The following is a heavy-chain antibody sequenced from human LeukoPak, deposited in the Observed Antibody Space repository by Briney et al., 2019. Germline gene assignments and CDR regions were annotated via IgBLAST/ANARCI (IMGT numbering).Heavy chain of an antibody. CDR3: ARSGEADWYFDI. J-gene: IGHJ2*01. CDR2: ISGSGDST. CDR1: GFTFTNYA. V-gene: IGHV3-23*01. D-gene: IGHD2-15*01. Sequence: GGSLRLSCAASGFTFTNYAMTWVHQAPGKGLEWVSSISGSGDSTYYADSVRGRFTISRDNSKSTVYLQMNSLTAEDTALYYCARSGEADWYFDIWGRGTLVTVSS.